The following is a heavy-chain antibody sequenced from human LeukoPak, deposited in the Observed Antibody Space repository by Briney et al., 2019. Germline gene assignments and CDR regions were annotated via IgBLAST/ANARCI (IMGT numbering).Heavy chain of an antibody. D-gene: IGHD5-12*01. CDR1: GFSFSSYN. J-gene: IGHJ3*02. V-gene: IGHV3-21*01. Sequence: PGGSLRLSCEASGFSFSSYNMDWARQTPGKGLEWISSITTSSSYTFYADSVKGRFTISRDNARNSLYLQMNSLRAEDTAVYYCARDRRYSGYDAFDIWGQGTMVTVSS. CDR2: ITTSSSYT. CDR3: ARDRRYSGYDAFDI.